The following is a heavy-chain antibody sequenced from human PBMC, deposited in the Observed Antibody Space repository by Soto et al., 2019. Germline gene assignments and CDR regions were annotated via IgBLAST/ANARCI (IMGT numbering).Heavy chain of an antibody. Sequence: QVQLQESGPGLVKPSGTLSLTCDVSGASISSTNWWRWVRQPPGKGLVWIGEVYDTGYTNYNPSLSGPVTFSVYTSKNQFSLKLTSVTAADTAVYYCPRDVGVSGFSYGLDVWGQGATVTVSS. CDR3: PRDVGVSGFSYGLDV. CDR1: GASISSTNW. J-gene: IGHJ6*02. D-gene: IGHD3-16*01. V-gene: IGHV4-4*02. CDR2: VYDTGYT.